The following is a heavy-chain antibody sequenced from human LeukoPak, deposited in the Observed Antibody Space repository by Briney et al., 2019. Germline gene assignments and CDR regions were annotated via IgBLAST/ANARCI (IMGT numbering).Heavy chain of an antibody. CDR3: ATSLTYFDY. CDR1: GGSFSGYY. V-gene: IGHV4-34*01. J-gene: IGHJ4*02. D-gene: IGHD2-21*02. Sequence: PSETLSLTCAVYGGSFSGYYWSWIRQPPGKGLEWIGEINHSGSTNYNPSLKSRVTISVDTSKNRFSLKLSSVTAADTAVYYCATSLTYFDYWGQGTLVTVSS. CDR2: INHSGST.